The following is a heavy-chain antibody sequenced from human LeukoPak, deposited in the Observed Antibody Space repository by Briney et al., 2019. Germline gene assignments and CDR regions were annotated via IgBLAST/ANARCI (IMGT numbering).Heavy chain of an antibody. V-gene: IGHV3-11*04. CDR1: GFTFSDYY. J-gene: IGHJ4*02. CDR2: ISSSGSTI. Sequence: GGSLRLSXAASGFTFSDYYMSWIRQAPGKGLEWVSYISSSGSTIYYADSVKGRFTISRDNAKNSLYLQMNSLRAEDTAVYYCAREAQIITMVRGYFDYWGQGTLVTVSS. CDR3: AREAQIITMVRGYFDY. D-gene: IGHD3-10*01.